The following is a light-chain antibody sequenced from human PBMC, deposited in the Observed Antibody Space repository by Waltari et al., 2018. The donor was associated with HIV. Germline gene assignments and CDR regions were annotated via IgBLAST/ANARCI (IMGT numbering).Light chain of an antibody. CDR2: EVT. J-gene: IGLJ2*01. V-gene: IGLV2-14*01. CDR3: SSYTSSSTLVL. Sequence: QSALTQPPSVSGSPGQSITISCTGTSSDVGGYNYVSWYQQHPGKAPKLMIYEVTNRPSGVSNRFSGSKSGNTASLTISGLQAEDEADYYCSSYTSSSTLVLFGGGTKLTVL. CDR1: SSDVGGYNY.